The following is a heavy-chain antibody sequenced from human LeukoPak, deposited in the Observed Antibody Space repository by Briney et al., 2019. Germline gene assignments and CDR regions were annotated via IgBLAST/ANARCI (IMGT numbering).Heavy chain of an antibody. J-gene: IGHJ4*02. Sequence: GGSLRLSCAASGFTFSSYAMHWVRQAPGKGLEWVAVISYDGSNKYYADSMKGRFTISRDNSKNTLYLQMNSLRAEDTAVYYCARDLGPYDSSGYYYLSYFDYWGQGTLVTVSS. CDR1: GFTFSSYA. D-gene: IGHD3-22*01. CDR2: ISYDGSNK. CDR3: ARDLGPYDSSGYYYLSYFDY. V-gene: IGHV3-30-3*01.